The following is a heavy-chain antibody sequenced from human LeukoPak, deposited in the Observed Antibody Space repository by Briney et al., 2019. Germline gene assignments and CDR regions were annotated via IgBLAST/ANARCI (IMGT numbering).Heavy chain of an antibody. D-gene: IGHD3-3*01. CDR3: ARHGGFWSGYYPLPWFDP. CDR1: GYSFTSYW. CDR2: IYPGDSDT. V-gene: IGHV5-51*01. Sequence: GESLKISFKGSGYSFTSYWIGWVRPMPGKGLEWMGIIYPGDSDTRYSPSFQGQVTISADKSISTAYLQWSSLKASDTAMYYCARHGGFWSGYYPLPWFDPWGQGTLVTVSS. J-gene: IGHJ5*02.